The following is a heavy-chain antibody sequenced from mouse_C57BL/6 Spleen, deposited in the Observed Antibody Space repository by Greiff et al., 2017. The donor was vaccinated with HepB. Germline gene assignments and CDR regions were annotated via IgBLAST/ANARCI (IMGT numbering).Heavy chain of an antibody. CDR2: INPNYGTT. CDR1: GYSFTDYN. D-gene: IGHD2-3*01. Sequence: EVKLQESGPELVKPGASVKISCKASGYSFTDYNMNWVKQSNGKSLEWIGVINPNYGTTSYNQKFKGKATLTVDQSSSTAYMQLNRLTSEDSSVYYCATLIYDGYLLYYFDYWGQGTTLTASS. CDR3: ATLIYDGYLLYYFDY. V-gene: IGHV1-39*01. J-gene: IGHJ2*01.